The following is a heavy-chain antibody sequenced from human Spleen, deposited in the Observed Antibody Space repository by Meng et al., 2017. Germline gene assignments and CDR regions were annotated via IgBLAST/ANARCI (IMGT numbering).Heavy chain of an antibody. CDR3: ASDVTKEGYADS. CDR1: GTVFDNRFTY. V-gene: IGHV4-61*03. CDR2: ILYSRST. J-gene: IGHJ4*02. D-gene: IGHD2-2*01. Sequence: QVQLQVSGAGSVRPVETLAPTGKVSGTVFDNRFTYWHWIREPPGNGLEFMGYILYSRSTNYNPSLKSRATISVDASQNPFSLNLPAVTAADTAVYYFASDVTKEGYADSWGQGTLVTVSS.